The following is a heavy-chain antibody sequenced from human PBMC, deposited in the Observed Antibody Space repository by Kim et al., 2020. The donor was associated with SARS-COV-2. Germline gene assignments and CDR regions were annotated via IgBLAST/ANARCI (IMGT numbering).Heavy chain of an antibody. CDR3: ARAYYYDSSGRQHDAFDI. D-gene: IGHD3-22*01. J-gene: IGHJ3*02. Sequence: QGRVTITADESTSTAYMRLSSLRSEDTAVYYCARAYYYDSSGRQHDAFDIWGQGTMVTVSS. V-gene: IGHV1-69*01.